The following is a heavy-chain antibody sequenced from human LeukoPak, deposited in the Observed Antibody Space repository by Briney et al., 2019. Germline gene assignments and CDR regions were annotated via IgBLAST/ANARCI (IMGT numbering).Heavy chain of an antibody. D-gene: IGHD5-12*01. CDR2: IYTSGST. CDR3: ARVSGYDWESFYDY. V-gene: IGHV4-4*07. CDR1: GGSISSYY. J-gene: IGHJ4*02. Sequence: SDTLSLTCTVSGGSISSYYWSWIRQPAGKGLEWIGRIYTSGSTNYNPSLKSRVTISVDTSKKQFSLKLRSVTAADTAVYYCARVSGYDWESFYDYWGQGTLVTVSS.